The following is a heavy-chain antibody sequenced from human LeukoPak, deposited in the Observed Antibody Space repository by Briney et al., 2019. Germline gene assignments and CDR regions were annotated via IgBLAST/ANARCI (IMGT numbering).Heavy chain of an antibody. CDR1: GGSFSGYY. Sequence: SETLSLTCAVYGGSFSGYYWSWIRQPPGKGLEWIGEINHSGSTNYNPSLKSRVTISVDTSKNQFSLKLSSVTAADTAVYYCASKGDIVVVPAARQDWFDPWGQGTLVTVSS. D-gene: IGHD2-2*01. V-gene: IGHV4-34*01. J-gene: IGHJ5*02. CDR3: ASKGDIVVVPAARQDWFDP. CDR2: INHSGST.